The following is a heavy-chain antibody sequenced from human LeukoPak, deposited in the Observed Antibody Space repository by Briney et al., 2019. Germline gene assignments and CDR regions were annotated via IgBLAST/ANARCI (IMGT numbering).Heavy chain of an antibody. CDR1: GFTFSSYW. CDR3: AAQRWLQLPFDY. D-gene: IGHD5-24*01. J-gene: IGHJ4*02. V-gene: IGHV3-23*01. Sequence: GGSLRLSCAASGFTFSSYWMSWVRQAPGKGLEWVSAISGSGGSTYYADSVKGRFTISRDNSKNTLYLQMNSLRAEDTAVYYCAAQRWLQLPFDYWGQGTLVTVSS. CDR2: ISGSGGST.